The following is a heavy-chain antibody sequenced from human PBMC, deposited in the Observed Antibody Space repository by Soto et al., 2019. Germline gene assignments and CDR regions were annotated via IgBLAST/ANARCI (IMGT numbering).Heavy chain of an antibody. CDR2: FDPEDGET. Sequence: ASLKVSCKVSGYTLTELSMHWVRQAPGKGLEWMGGFDPEDGETIYAQKFQGRVTMTEDTSTDTAYMELSSLRSEDTAVYYCATLLTYYYDSSGYAHFDYWGQGTLVTVSS. J-gene: IGHJ4*02. D-gene: IGHD3-22*01. V-gene: IGHV1-24*01. CDR3: ATLLTYYYDSSGYAHFDY. CDR1: GYTLTELS.